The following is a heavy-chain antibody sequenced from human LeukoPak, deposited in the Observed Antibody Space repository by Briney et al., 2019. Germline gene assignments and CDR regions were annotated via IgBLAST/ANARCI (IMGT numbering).Heavy chain of an antibody. V-gene: IGHV3-21*01. J-gene: IGHJ5*02. Sequence: GGSLRLPCAASGFTFSRYAMTWVRQAPGKGLEWVSSISSSSSYIYYADSVKGRFTISRDNSKNTLYLQMNSLRAEDTAVYYCAKDGPVYYYGSGNLGNWFDPWGQGTLVTVSS. CDR2: ISSSSSYI. D-gene: IGHD3-10*01. CDR3: AKDGPVYYYGSGNLGNWFDP. CDR1: GFTFSRYA.